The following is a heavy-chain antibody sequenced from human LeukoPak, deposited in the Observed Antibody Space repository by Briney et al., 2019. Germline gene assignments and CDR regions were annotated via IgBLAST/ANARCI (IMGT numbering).Heavy chain of an antibody. J-gene: IGHJ3*02. Sequence: PSETLSLTRSVSGYSISSGYYWGWIRQPPGKGLEWIGNIYHSGSTYYNPSLKSRVTISVDTSKNQFSLELSSVTAADTAVYYCVVYSSDWGAFDIWGQGAMVTVSS. V-gene: IGHV4-38-2*02. D-gene: IGHD6-25*01. CDR3: VVYSSDWGAFDI. CDR2: IYHSGST. CDR1: GYSISSGYY.